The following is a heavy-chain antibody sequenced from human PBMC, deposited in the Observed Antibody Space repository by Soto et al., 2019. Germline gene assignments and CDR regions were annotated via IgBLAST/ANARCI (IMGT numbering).Heavy chain of an antibody. Sequence: SETLSLTCTVSGGSMSSSNWWNWVRQPPGKGLEWIGETHHSGRTNYNPSLKSRVTISVDKSKNHFSLKLSSVTAADTAVYYCAREVGLTGYYRGWFDPWGQGTLVTVSS. CDR2: THHSGRT. CDR3: AREVGLTGYYRGWFDP. J-gene: IGHJ5*02. V-gene: IGHV4-4*02. CDR1: GGSMSSSNW. D-gene: IGHD3-9*01.